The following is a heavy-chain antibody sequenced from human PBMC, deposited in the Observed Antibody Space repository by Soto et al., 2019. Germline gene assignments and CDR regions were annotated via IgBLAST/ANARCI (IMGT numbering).Heavy chain of an antibody. CDR2: ILPFFGTA. D-gene: IGHD2-15*01. V-gene: IGHV1-69*12. CDR1: GGSFRREA. CDR3: ARGHEVGGNSEAFEV. J-gene: IGHJ3*01. Sequence: QVQLVQSGAEVKKPGSSVKVSCKASGGSFRREAINWVRQAPGQGPEWMGGILPFFGTADYAQKFQGRVTLTADVSTTTVYMELGSLRFEDTAVYYCARGHEVGGNSEAFEVWGQGTMVIVSS.